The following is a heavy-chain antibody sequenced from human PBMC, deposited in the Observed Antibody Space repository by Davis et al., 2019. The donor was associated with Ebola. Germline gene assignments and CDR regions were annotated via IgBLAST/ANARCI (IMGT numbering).Heavy chain of an antibody. D-gene: IGHD3-9*01. CDR2: ISSSGDST. CDR1: GFTFSTYA. V-gene: IGHV3-23*01. Sequence: PGGSLRLSCAASGFTFSTYAMNWVRQAPGKGLEWVSGISSSGDSTYYADSVKGRFTISRDNSKNTLYLQMNSLRAEDTAVYYCARDVTLRYFDWGRGMDVWGQGTTVTVSS. J-gene: IGHJ6*02. CDR3: ARDVTLRYFDWGRGMDV.